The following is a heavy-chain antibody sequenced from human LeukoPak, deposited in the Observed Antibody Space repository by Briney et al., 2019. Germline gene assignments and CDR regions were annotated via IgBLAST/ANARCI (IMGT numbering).Heavy chain of an antibody. CDR2: IYHSGST. CDR3: AREVMGGSYF. Sequence: PSETLSLTCAVSGGSISSSNWWSWVRQPPGKGLEWIGEIYHSGSTNYNPSLKSRVTISVDTSKNQFSLKLSSVTAADTAVYHCAREVMGGSYFWGQGTLVTVSS. D-gene: IGHD1-26*01. J-gene: IGHJ4*02. V-gene: IGHV4-4*02. CDR1: GGSISSSNW.